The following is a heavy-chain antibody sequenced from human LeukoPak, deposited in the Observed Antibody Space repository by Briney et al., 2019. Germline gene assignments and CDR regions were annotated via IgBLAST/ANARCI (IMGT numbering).Heavy chain of an antibody. V-gene: IGHV1-8*03. CDR1: GYTFTSYD. D-gene: IGHD1-26*01. CDR3: AIGIVGAGADAFDI. CDR2: MNPNSGNT. Sequence: ASVKVSCKASGYTFTSYDINLVRQATGQGLEWMGWMNPNSGNTGYAQKFQGRVTITRNTSISTAYMELSSLRSEDTAVYYCAIGIVGAGADAFDIWGQGTMVTVSS. J-gene: IGHJ3*02.